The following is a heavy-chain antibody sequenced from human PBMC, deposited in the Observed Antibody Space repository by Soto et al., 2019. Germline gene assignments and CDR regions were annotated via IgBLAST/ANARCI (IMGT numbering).Heavy chain of an antibody. Sequence: EVQLLESGGGLVQPGGSLRLSCAASGFTFSSYAMSWVRQAPGKGLEWVSAISGSGGSTYYEDSVKGRFTISRDNSKNTLYLQMNRLRAEDTAVYYCAKDFLFSPPRDYWGQGTLVTVSS. CDR1: GFTFSSYA. J-gene: IGHJ4*02. CDR3: AKDFLFSPPRDY. CDR2: ISGSGGST. V-gene: IGHV3-23*01.